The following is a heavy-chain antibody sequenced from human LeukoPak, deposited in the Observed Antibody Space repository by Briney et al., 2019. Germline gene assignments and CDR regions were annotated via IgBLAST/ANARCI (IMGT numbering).Heavy chain of an antibody. V-gene: IGHV5-51*01. Sequence: GESLKISCKGSGYSFNSYWIGWVRQMPGKGLEWMGLIYPGDSDTRYSPSFQGQVTISADKSISTAYLQWSGLKTSDTAMYFCARRYYDSSGYSRHFDYWGQGTLVTVSS. CDR3: ARRYYDSSGYSRHFDY. D-gene: IGHD3-22*01. CDR2: IYPGDSDT. J-gene: IGHJ4*02. CDR1: GYSFNSYW.